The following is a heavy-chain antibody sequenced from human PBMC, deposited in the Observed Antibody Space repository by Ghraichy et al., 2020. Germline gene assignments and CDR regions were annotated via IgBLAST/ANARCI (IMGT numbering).Heavy chain of an antibody. CDR1: GYTFTGYY. CDR2: INPNSGGS. V-gene: IGHV1-2*02. D-gene: IGHD4-23*01. J-gene: IGHJ4*02. CDR3: ARGYGGNPTDY. Sequence: ASVKVSCKASGYTFTGYYIHWVRQAPGQGLEWMGWINPNSGGSNYAQKFQGRVTMTRDTSISTAYMELSRLRSDDTAVYFCARGYGGNPTDYWGQGTLVTVSS.